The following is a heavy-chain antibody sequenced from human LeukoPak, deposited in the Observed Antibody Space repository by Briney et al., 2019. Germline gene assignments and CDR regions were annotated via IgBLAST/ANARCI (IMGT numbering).Heavy chain of an antibody. D-gene: IGHD1-26*01. J-gene: IGHJ5*02. CDR1: GYTFTSYD. CDR3: ARDLVGATTSDSP. Sequence: ASVTVSCTASGYTFTSYDINWVRQATGQGLEWMGWMSPNSGNTGYAQKFQGRVTMTRNTSISTAYMELSSLRSEDTAVYYCARDLVGATTSDSPWGQGTLVTVSS. CDR2: MSPNSGNT. V-gene: IGHV1-8*01.